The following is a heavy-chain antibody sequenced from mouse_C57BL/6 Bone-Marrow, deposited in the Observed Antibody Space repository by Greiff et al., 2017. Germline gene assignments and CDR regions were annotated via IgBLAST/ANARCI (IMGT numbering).Heavy chain of an antibody. J-gene: IGHJ1*01. Sequence: EVQLLQPGAGFVQPKGSLKLSCAASGFTFNNYAMHWVRQAPGQGLEWVGRIRSKSSNYATYYADTVKDRFTISSDESKSMRYLQMNILKTEDTAMYFCVREDGYHWYLDVWGAGTAVTVSS. V-gene: IGHV10-3*01. CDR3: VREDGYHWYLDV. CDR1: GFTFNNYA. D-gene: IGHD2-3*01. CDR2: IRSKSSNYAT.